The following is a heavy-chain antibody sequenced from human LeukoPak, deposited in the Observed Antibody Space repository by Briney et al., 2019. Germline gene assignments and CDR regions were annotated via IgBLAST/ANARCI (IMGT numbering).Heavy chain of an antibody. CDR3: ARTWVNWFDP. V-gene: IGHV4-30-2*01. D-gene: IGHD1-26*01. CDR1: GGSISSGGYY. Sequence: SQTLSLTCTVSGGSISSGGYYWSWIRQPPGKGLEWIGYIYHSGSTYYNPSLKSRVTISVDRSKNQFSLKLSSVTAADTAVYYCARTWVNWFDPWGQGTLVTVSS. J-gene: IGHJ5*02. CDR2: IYHSGST.